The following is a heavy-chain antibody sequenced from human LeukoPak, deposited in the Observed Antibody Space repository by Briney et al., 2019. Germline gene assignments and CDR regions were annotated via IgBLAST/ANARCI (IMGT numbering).Heavy chain of an antibody. Sequence: ASVKLSCKASGGTFSSYAISWVRQAPGQGLEWMGRIIPILGIANYAQKFQGRVTITADKSTSTAYMELSSLRSEDTAVYYCARVSGGSSDYYYYGMDVWGQGTTVTVSS. J-gene: IGHJ6*02. CDR3: ARVSGGSSDYYYYGMDV. CDR2: IIPILGIA. CDR1: GGTFSSYA. V-gene: IGHV1-69*04. D-gene: IGHD2-15*01.